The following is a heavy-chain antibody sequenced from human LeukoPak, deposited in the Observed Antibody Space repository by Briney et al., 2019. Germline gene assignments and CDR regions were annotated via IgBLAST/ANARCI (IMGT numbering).Heavy chain of an antibody. CDR2: IGTAGDT. D-gene: IGHD3-22*01. CDR1: GFTFSSYD. J-gene: IGHJ5*02. CDR3: ARGDDSSGYFSA. V-gene: IGHV3-13*01. Sequence: GGSLRLSCAASGFTFSSYDMHWVRHATGEGLEWVSAIGTAGDTYYPGSVKGRFTISRENAKNSLYLQMNSLRAGDTAVYYCARGDDSSGYFSAWGQGTLVTVSS.